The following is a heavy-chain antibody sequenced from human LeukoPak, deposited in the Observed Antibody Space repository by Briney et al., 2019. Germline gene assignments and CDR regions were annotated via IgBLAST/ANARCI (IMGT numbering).Heavy chain of an antibody. D-gene: IGHD6-13*01. CDR3: AREGAAGWNFDY. V-gene: IGHV3-48*01. CDR1: GITFSSYA. Sequence: GGSLRLSCAASGITFSSYAMSWVRQAPGKGLEWLSSISDSSSATYYADSVKGRFSISRDNAKKSLYLQMNSLRAEDTAVYYCAREGAAGWNFDYWGQGTLVTVSS. J-gene: IGHJ4*02. CDR2: ISDSSSAT.